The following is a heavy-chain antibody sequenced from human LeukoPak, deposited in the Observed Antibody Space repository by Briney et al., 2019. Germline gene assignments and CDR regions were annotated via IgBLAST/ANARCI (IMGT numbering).Heavy chain of an antibody. CDR2: MSSSSSYT. CDR3: ARVSPSSGWYGPLGLDF. D-gene: IGHD6-19*01. J-gene: IGHJ4*02. CDR1: GFSFSDYY. Sequence: PGGSLRLSCVASGFSFSDYYMSWIRQAPGKGLEWVSYMSSSSSYTNYADSVKGRFTISRDNARRSLHLQMNSLRGEDTAVYYCARVSPSSGWYGPLGLDFWGQGTLVTVSS. V-gene: IGHV3-11*05.